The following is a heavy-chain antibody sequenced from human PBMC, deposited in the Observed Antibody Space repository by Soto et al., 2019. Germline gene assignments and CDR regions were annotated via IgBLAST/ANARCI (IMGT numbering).Heavy chain of an antibody. Sequence: SETLSLTCTVSGGSISSYYWSWIRQPPGKGLEWIGYIYYSGSTNYNPSLKSRVTISVDTSKNQFSLKLSSVTAADTAVYYCARDEIVGATIFRNNYYGMDVWGQGTTVTVSS. CDR1: GGSISSYY. J-gene: IGHJ6*02. CDR2: IYYSGST. V-gene: IGHV4-59*12. CDR3: ARDEIVGATIFRNNYYGMDV. D-gene: IGHD1-26*01.